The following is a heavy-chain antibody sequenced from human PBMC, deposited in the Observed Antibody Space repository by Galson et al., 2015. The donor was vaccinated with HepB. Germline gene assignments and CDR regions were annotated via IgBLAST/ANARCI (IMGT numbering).Heavy chain of an antibody. V-gene: IGHV3-30-3*01. CDR2: VSFDGSKK. Sequence: SLRLSCATSEFNFNSYNMHWVRQAPGKGLEWVADVSFDGSKKSYIDSVKGRFTISRDNSNNILFLQMNSLRPDDTAVYYCARDLITPSYHGILTGHYASGLDYWGQGTQVTVSS. D-gene: IGHD3-9*01. CDR3: ARDLITPSYHGILTGHYASGLDY. J-gene: IGHJ4*02. CDR1: EFNFNSYN.